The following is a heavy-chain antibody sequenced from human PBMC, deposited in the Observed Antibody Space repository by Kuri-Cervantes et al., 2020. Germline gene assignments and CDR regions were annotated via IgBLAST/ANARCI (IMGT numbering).Heavy chain of an antibody. V-gene: IGHV4-39*01. J-gene: IGHJ4*02. Sequence: SETLSLTCTVSGGSVSSSSFYWGWIRQPPGKGLQWIGNIFYSGTTYYNPSLKSRVAISVDTSKNQFSLRLSSVTAADTAVYYCARRAVVVGGFDYWGQGTLVTVSS. CDR3: ARRAVVVGGFDY. CDR1: GGSVSSSSFY. CDR2: IFYSGTT. D-gene: IGHD2-15*01.